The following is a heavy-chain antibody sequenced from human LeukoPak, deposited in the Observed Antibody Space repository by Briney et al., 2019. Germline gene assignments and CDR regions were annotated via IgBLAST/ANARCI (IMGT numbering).Heavy chain of an antibody. J-gene: IGHJ4*02. V-gene: IGHV4-38-2*01. CDR3: ARQEYSSFGDY. D-gene: IGHD6-6*01. CDR2: IYHSGST. Sequence: PSETLSLTCAVSGCSISSGYYWGWIRQPPGKGLEWVGSIYHSGSTYYNPSLKSRVTISVDTSKNQFSLKLSSVTAADTAVYYCARQEYSSFGDYWGQGTLVTVSS. CDR1: GCSISSGYY.